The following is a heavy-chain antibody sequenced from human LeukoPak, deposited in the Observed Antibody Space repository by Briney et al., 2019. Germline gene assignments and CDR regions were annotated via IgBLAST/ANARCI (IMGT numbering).Heavy chain of an antibody. CDR2: ISGSAART. CDR3: ARGSGDSRFDY. D-gene: IGHD4-17*01. CDR1: GFTFSTYG. J-gene: IGHJ4*02. Sequence: GGSLRLSCAASGFTFSTYGMTWVRQAPGRGLEWVSAISGSAARTFYADSVKGRFTISRDNAKNSLYLQMNSLRAEDTAVYYCARGSGDSRFDYWGQGTLVTVSS. V-gene: IGHV3-23*01.